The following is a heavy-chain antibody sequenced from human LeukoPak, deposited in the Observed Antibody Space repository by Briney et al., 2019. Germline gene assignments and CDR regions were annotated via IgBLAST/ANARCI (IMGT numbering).Heavy chain of an antibody. D-gene: IGHD1-26*01. CDR3: AKDYSGKYTSDY. Sequence: TGGSLRLSCAASGFIFNNSAMHWVRQAPGKGLEWVAFIQYDGSSKDYADSVRGRFTISRDNSKNTVYLQMNSLRPEDTAMYYCAKDYSGKYTSDYWGQGVLATVSS. CDR1: GFIFNNSA. V-gene: IGHV3-30*02. CDR2: IQYDGSSK. J-gene: IGHJ4*02.